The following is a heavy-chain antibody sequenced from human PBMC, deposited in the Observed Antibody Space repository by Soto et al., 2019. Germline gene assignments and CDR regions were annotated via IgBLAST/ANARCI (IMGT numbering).Heavy chain of an antibody. J-gene: IGHJ2*01. Sequence: QVQLQESGPGLVKPSQTLSLTCTVSGGSISSGGYYWSWIRQHPGKGLEWIGYIYYSGSTYYTPSLRSRVTISVDTSKNQFSLKLSSVTAADTAVYYCARSPTGGDYVGSFDLWGRGTLVTVSS. V-gene: IGHV4-31*03. CDR1: GGSISSGGYY. CDR3: ARSPTGGDYVGSFDL. CDR2: IYYSGST. D-gene: IGHD4-17*01.